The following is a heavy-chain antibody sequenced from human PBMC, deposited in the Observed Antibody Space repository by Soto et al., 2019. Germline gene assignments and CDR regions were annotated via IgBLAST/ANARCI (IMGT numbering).Heavy chain of an antibody. Sequence: QVQLQQWGAGLLKPSETLSLTCAVYGGSFSGYYWSWIRQPPGKGLEWIGEINHSGSTNYNPSLNGRVTIAVDTSKNQFSLKLSSVTAADTAVYYCARGTMVTMVRGVTAFDYWGQGTLVTVSS. CDR3: ARGTMVTMVRGVTAFDY. D-gene: IGHD3-10*01. CDR2: INHSGST. CDR1: GGSFSGYY. V-gene: IGHV4-34*01. J-gene: IGHJ4*02.